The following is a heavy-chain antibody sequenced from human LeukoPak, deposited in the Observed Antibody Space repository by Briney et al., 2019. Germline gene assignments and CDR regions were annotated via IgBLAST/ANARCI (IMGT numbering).Heavy chain of an antibody. CDR1: GYTFTSYG. V-gene: IGHV1-18*01. CDR3: ARGNLYDSSGGYSYSNWIDT. J-gene: IGHJ5*02. CDR2: ISAYNGNT. Sequence: ASVKVSCKASGYTFTSYGISWVRQAPGRGLEWMGWISAYNGNTNYAQKLQGRVTMTTDTPTSTAYMELRSLRSDDTAVYYCARGNLYDSSGGYSYSNWIDTWGQGTLVTVSS. D-gene: IGHD3-22*01.